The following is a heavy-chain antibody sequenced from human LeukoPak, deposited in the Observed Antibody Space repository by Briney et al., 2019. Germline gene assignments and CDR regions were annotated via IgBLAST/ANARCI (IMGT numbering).Heavy chain of an antibody. J-gene: IGHJ2*01. CDR2: IYNIEST. CDR1: GGSVSSYY. Sequence: SETLSLTCTVSGGSVSSYYWSWIRQPPGKGLEWIGYIYNIESTNYNSSLKSRVTMSVDTSKNQFFLKLSSVTAADTAVYYCARFHSGPSGWYVLWYFDLWGRGTLVTVSS. V-gene: IGHV4-4*09. CDR3: ARFHSGPSGWYVLWYFDL. D-gene: IGHD6-19*01.